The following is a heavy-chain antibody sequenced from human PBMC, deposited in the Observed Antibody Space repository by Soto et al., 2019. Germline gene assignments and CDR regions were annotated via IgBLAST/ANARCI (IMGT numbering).Heavy chain of an antibody. CDR2: INTDGSIT. CDR1: GLIFSNYK. Sequence: EVQLVESGGGLVQPGGSLRLSCAASGLIFSNYKMHWVRQAPGKGLVWVSRINTDGSITDYADSVKGRFTVSRDNAKNTMYLKMNSLTADDTAVYYCARDTNGLHYWGQGTLVTVSS. CDR3: ARDTNGLHY. V-gene: IGHV3-74*01. J-gene: IGHJ4*02. D-gene: IGHD2-8*01.